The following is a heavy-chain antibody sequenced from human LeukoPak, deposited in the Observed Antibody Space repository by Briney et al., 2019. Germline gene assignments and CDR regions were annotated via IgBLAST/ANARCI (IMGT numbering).Heavy chain of an antibody. V-gene: IGHV4-61*01. D-gene: IGHD2-15*01. Sequence: PSETLSLTCTVSGGSVSSVSYYWTWIRQPPGKGLEWIGYIYYSGSTNYNPSLKSRVTMSVDTSRNQFSLKLSSVTAADTAVYYCVRTGFCSGGCCYFRAFDYWGQGTLVTVSS. J-gene: IGHJ4*02. CDR3: VRTGFCSGGCCYFRAFDY. CDR1: GGSVSSVSYY. CDR2: IYYSGST.